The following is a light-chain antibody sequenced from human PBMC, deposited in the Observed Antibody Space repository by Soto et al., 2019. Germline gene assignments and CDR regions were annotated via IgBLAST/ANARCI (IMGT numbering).Light chain of an antibody. CDR2: GAS. V-gene: IGKV1-8*01. CDR3: QHYLNYPIT. J-gene: IGKJ5*01. Sequence: AIRMTPSPSSLSASIGDTVTITCRASQDIGSVLAWYQQKPGTAPKVLISGASDLHGGVPSRFSGSGSRTDFTLTITHLQSEDFATYYCQHYLNYPITFGQGTRLEIK. CDR1: QDIGSV.